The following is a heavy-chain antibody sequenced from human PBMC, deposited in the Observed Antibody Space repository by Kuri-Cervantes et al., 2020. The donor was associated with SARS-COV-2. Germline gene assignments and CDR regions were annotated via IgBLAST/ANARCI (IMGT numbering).Heavy chain of an antibody. V-gene: IGHV3-11*04. Sequence: GESLKISCAASGFIFSDYYMSWIRQAPGKGLEWVSYISSSGSTIYYADSVKGRFTISRDNAKNSLYLQMNSLRAEDTAVYYCARESPGAYYYMDVWGKGTTVTVSS. CDR3: ARESPGAYYYMDV. CDR2: ISSSGSTI. J-gene: IGHJ6*03. D-gene: IGHD4/OR15-4a*01. CDR1: GFIFSDYY.